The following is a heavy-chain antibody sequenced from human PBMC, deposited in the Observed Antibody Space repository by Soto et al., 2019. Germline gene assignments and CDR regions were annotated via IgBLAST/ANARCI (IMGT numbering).Heavy chain of an antibody. D-gene: IGHD2-15*01. J-gene: IGHJ3*02. CDR2: INPSGGST. CDR3: ARGDIVVVVADQSSHVALVI. CDR1: GYTFTSYY. V-gene: IGHV1-46*01. Sequence: ASVKVSCKASGYTFTSYYMHWVRQAPGQGLEWMGIINPSGGSTSYAQKFQGRVTMTRDTSTSTVYMELSSLRSEDTAVYYCARGDIVVVVADQSSHVALVIWGQGTMGTVS.